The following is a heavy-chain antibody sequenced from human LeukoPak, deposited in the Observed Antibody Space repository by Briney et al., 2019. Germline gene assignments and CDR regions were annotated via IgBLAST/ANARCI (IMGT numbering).Heavy chain of an antibody. Sequence: ASVKVSCKASGYTFTSYAMNWLRQAPGQGLEWMGWINTNTGNPTYAQGFTGRFVFSLDTSVSTAYPQISSLKAEDTAVYYCARPVEPYSSGWYQLDYWGQGTLVTVSS. CDR3: ARPVEPYSSGWYQLDY. V-gene: IGHV7-4-1*02. J-gene: IGHJ4*02. D-gene: IGHD6-19*01. CDR2: INTNTGNP. CDR1: GYTFTSYA.